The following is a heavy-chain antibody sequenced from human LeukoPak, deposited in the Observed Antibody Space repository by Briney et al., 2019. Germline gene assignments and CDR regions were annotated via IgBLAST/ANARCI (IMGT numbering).Heavy chain of an antibody. Sequence: PSETLSLTCAVYGWSFSGYYWSWIRQPPGKGLEWIGEINHSGSTNYNPSLKSRVTISVDTSKNQFSLKLSSVTAADTAVYYCARGQFDCDGSGLRSWFDPWGQGTLVTVSS. CDR1: GWSFSGYY. J-gene: IGHJ5*02. D-gene: IGHD3-10*01. V-gene: IGHV4-34*01. CDR2: INHSGST. CDR3: ARGQFDCDGSGLRSWFDP.